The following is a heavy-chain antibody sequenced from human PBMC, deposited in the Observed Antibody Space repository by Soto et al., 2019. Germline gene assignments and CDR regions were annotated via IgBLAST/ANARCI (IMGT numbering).Heavy chain of an antibody. V-gene: IGHV3-53*02. D-gene: IGHD4-4*01. CDR3: ARDYSISRYYGMDV. Sequence: DLVETGGGLTQPGGSLRLSCAASGFTVSSNYMSWVRQAPGKGLEWVSLIYSGGSAYYADSVKGRFTISRDNSKNTLYLQMNSLRAEDTAVYYCARDYSISRYYGMDVWGQGTTVTVSS. J-gene: IGHJ6*02. CDR2: IYSGGSA. CDR1: GFTVSSNY.